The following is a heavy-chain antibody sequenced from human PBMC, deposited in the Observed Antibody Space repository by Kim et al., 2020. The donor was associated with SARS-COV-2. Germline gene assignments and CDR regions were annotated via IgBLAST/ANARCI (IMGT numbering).Heavy chain of an antibody. J-gene: IGHJ6*02. CDR1: GGSISSYY. CDR3: ARDWRIAVAGYYYYYGMDV. CDR2: IYYSGST. V-gene: IGHV4-59*13. Sequence: SETLSLTCTVSGGSISSYYWSWIRQPPGKGLEWIGYIYYSGSTNYNPSLKSRVTISVDTSKNQFSLKLSSVTAADTAVYYCARDWRIAVAGYYYYYGMDVWGQGTTVTVSS. D-gene: IGHD6-19*01.